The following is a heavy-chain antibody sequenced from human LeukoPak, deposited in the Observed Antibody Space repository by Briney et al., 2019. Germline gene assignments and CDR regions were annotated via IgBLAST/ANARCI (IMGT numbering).Heavy chain of an antibody. CDR1: GFTFSSYA. CDR3: AKDSVVVAATILNY. J-gene: IGHJ4*02. CDR2: ISGSGGST. Sequence: GGSLRLSCAASGFTFSSYAMSWVRRAPGKGLEWVSAISGSGGSTYYADSVKGRFTISRDNSKNTLYLQMNSLRAEDTAVYYCAKDSVVVAATILNYWGQGTLVTVSS. V-gene: IGHV3-23*01. D-gene: IGHD2-15*01.